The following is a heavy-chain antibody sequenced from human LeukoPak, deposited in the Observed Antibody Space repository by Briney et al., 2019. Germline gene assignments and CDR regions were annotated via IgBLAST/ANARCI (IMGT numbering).Heavy chain of an antibody. Sequence: SETLSLTCTVSGGSISSYYWNWIRQAPGKGLEWIGYIYYSGSTNYNPSLESRVTMSVDTSKNQFSLKLSSVAAADRAVYYCARQYTYYYESTGYVYFDYWGQGTLVTVSS. CDR2: IYYSGST. CDR1: GGSISSYY. V-gene: IGHV4-59*08. J-gene: IGHJ4*02. CDR3: ARQYTYYYESTGYVYFDY. D-gene: IGHD3-22*01.